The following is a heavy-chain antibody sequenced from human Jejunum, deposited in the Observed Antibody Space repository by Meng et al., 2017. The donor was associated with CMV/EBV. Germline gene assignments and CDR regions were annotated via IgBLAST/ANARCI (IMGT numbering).Heavy chain of an antibody. CDR1: GFTFSSFL. V-gene: IGHV3-74*01. CDR2: INSDGSIT. CDR3: AREVGAQDY. D-gene: IGHD6-6*01. Sequence: HLVESGVGLVKPVGALRRSCAAFGFTFSSFLMHWVRQAPGKGLVWVSLINSDGSITSYAVSVKGRFTISRDNAKNTLYLQMNSLRAEDTAVYYCAREVGAQDYWGQETLVTVSS. J-gene: IGHJ4*02.